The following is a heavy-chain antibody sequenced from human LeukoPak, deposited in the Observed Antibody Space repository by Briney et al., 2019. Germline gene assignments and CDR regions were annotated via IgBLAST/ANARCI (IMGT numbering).Heavy chain of an antibody. J-gene: IGHJ5*02. D-gene: IGHD6-19*01. CDR3: AHITVPGTAVAGTISWFDP. V-gene: IGHV2-5*02. CDR1: GFSLSTSGVG. Sequence: SGPTLVNPTQTLTLTCTFSGFSLSTSGVGVGWIRQPPGKALEWLALIYWDDDKRYSPSLKSRRTITKDTSKNQVVLTMTNMAPVDTATYYCAHITVPGTAVAGTISWFDPWGQGTLVTVSS. CDR2: IYWDDDK.